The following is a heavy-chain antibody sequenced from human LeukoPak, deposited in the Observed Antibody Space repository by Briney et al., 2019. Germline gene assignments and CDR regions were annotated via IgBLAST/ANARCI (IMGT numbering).Heavy chain of an antibody. J-gene: IGHJ3*02. CDR2: ISAYNGNT. Sequence: ASVKVSCKASGYTFTSYGISWVRQAPGQGLEWMGWISAYNGNTNYAQKLQGRVTMTTDTSTSTAYMELRSLRSDDTAVYYCASTGYSSSLGAFDIWGQGTMVTVSS. V-gene: IGHV1-18*01. CDR3: ASTGYSSSLGAFDI. CDR1: GYTFTSYG. D-gene: IGHD6-13*01.